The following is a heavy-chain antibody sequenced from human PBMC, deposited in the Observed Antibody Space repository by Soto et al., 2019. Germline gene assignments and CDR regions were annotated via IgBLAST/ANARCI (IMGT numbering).Heavy chain of an antibody. J-gene: IGHJ3*02. V-gene: IGHV3-74*01. CDR3: AKGLAVAGPDAFDI. D-gene: IGHD6-19*01. Sequence: GGSLRLSCAASGFTFSNSWMHWVRQAPGKGLVWVSRINSDGRTTTHADSVQGRFTISRDNAKNTLYLQMNSLRAEDTAVYYCAKGLAVAGPDAFDIWGQGTMVTVSS. CDR2: INSDGRTT. CDR1: GFTFSNSW.